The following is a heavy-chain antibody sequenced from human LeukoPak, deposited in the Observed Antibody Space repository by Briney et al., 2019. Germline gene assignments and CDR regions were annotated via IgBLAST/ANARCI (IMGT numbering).Heavy chain of an antibody. D-gene: IGHD2-2*01. CDR2: IKQDGSEK. Sequence: GGSLRLSCAASGFTFSSYWMSWVRQAPGKGLEWVASIKQDGSEKYYVDSVKGRFTISRDNAKNSLYLQMNSLRAEDTAVYYCARDGHYAGDGYGMDVWGKGTTVTVSS. CDR3: ARDGHYAGDGYGMDV. CDR1: GFTFSSYW. J-gene: IGHJ6*04. V-gene: IGHV3-7*03.